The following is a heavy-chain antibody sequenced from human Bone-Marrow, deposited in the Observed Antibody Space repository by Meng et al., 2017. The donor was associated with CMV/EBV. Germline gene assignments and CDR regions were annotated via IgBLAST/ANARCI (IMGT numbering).Heavy chain of an antibody. Sequence: GESLKISCAASGFTFSSYGRHWVRQAPGKGLEWVAFIRYDGSNKYYADSVKGRFTISRDNSKNTLYLQMNSLRAEDTAVYYCAKSPINIVVVPAATPYYYYGMDVWGQGTTVTVSS. CDR3: AKSPINIVVVPAATPYYYYGMDV. CDR2: IRYDGSNK. D-gene: IGHD2-2*01. J-gene: IGHJ6*02. CDR1: GFTFSSYG. V-gene: IGHV3-30*02.